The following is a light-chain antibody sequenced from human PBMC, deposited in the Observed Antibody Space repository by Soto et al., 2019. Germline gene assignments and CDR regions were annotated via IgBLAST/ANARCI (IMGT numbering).Light chain of an antibody. CDR1: SSNIGAGYD. V-gene: IGLV1-40*01. CDR3: QSYDSSPSGYV. J-gene: IGLJ1*01. Sequence: QSLLTQPHSVSGARGQRFTIACTGSSSNIGAGYDVHWYQQLPGTAPKLLIYANINRPAGVPDRFSGSKSGTSASLAITGLQAEDEADYYCQSYDSSPSGYVFGTGTKVTVL. CDR2: ANI.